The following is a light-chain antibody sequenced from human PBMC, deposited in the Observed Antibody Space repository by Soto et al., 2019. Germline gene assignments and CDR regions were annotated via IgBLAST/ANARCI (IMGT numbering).Light chain of an antibody. CDR2: GAS. V-gene: IGKV3-15*01. Sequence: EIVMTQSPATLSVSPGERATLSCRASQSVSSNLAWYQQKPGQAPRLLIYGASTRATGIPARFSGSGSGTDFTLTINRLEPEDFAVYYCQQYSISPAITFGQGTRLEIK. J-gene: IGKJ5*01. CDR3: QQYSISPAIT. CDR1: QSVSSN.